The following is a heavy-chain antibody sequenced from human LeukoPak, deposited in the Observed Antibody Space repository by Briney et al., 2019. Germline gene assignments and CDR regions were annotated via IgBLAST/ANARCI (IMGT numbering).Heavy chain of an antibody. CDR2: ISGSGGST. CDR3: ARWIQLWLEAFDI. Sequence: GGSLRLSCAASGFTFSSYWMSWVRQAPGKGLEWVSAISGSGGSTYYADSVKGRFTISRDNSKNTLYLQMNSLRAEDTAVYYCARWIQLWLEAFDIWGQGTMVTVSS. CDR1: GFTFSSYW. J-gene: IGHJ3*02. V-gene: IGHV3-23*01. D-gene: IGHD5-18*01.